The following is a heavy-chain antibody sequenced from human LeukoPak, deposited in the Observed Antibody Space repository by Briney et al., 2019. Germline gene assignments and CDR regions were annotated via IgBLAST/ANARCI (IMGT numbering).Heavy chain of an antibody. CDR1: GFIFSTYT. J-gene: IGHJ4*02. V-gene: IGHV3-21*01. D-gene: IGHD2-2*01. CDR2: ITSGSTYI. CDR3: ARDASISTSCFRDS. Sequence: PGGSLRLSCAASGFIFSTYTMNWVRKAPGKGLEWASSITSGSTYISYADSLKGRFTVSRDNARNSLYLQMNSLRAEDTAVYYCARDASISTSCFRDSCGQGTLVTVSS.